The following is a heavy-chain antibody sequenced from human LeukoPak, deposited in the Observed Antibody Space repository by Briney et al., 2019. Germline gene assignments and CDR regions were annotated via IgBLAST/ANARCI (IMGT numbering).Heavy chain of an antibody. V-gene: IGHV4-59*12. CDR1: GGSISSYY. Sequence: SETLSLTCTVSGGSISSYYWSWIRQPPGKGLEWIGYIYYSGSTNYNPSLKSRVTISVDTSKNQSSLKLSSVTAADTAVYFCASQQYYGVGSVRGWFGPWGQGTLVTVSS. CDR2: IYYSGST. CDR3: ASQQYYGVGSVRGWFGP. J-gene: IGHJ5*02. D-gene: IGHD3-10*01.